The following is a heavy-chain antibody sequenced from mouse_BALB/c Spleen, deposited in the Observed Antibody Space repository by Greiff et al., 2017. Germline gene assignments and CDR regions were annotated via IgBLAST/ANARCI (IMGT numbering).Heavy chain of an antibody. CDR2: ISSGGSYT. CDR3: TRDPYGNYPNY. J-gene: IGHJ2*01. V-gene: IGHV5-6-4*01. CDR1: GFTFSSYT. Sequence: EVQGVESGGGLVKPGGSLKLSCAASGFTFSSYTMSWVRQTPEKRLEWVATISSGGSYTYYPDSVKGRFTISRDNAKNTLYLQMSSLKSEDTAMYYCTRDPYGNYPNYWGQGTTLTVSS. D-gene: IGHD2-1*01.